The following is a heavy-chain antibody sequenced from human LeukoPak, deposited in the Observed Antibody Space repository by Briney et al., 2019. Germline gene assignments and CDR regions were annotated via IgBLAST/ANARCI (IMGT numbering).Heavy chain of an antibody. CDR2: ISRSGSTI. CDR1: GFTFSDYY. J-gene: IGHJ4*02. CDR3: ARDPGSGWYGGETDY. Sequence: GGSLRLSCAASGFTFSDYYMSWIRQAPGKGLEWVSYISRSGSTIDYVDSVKGRFTISRDNAKNSLYLQMNSLRAEDTAVYYCARDPGSGWYGGETDYWGQGTLVTVSS. D-gene: IGHD6-19*01. V-gene: IGHV3-11*04.